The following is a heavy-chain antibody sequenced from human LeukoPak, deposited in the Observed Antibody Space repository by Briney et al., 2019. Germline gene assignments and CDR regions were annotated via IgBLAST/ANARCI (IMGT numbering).Heavy chain of an antibody. CDR2: IYTSGSA. D-gene: IGHD3-3*01. J-gene: IGHJ4*02. V-gene: IGHV4-61*02. Sequence: SETLSLTCTVFGGSISSDSYYWSWIRQPAGKGLEWIGRIYTSGSANYNPSLKSRVTISPDTSKNQFSLKLSSVTAADTAVYYCARASVLFWSGYDYWGQGTLVTVSS. CDR1: GGSISSDSYY. CDR3: ARASVLFWSGYDY.